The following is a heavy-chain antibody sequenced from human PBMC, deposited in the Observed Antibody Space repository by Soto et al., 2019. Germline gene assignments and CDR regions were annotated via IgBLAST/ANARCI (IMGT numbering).Heavy chain of an antibody. Sequence: QVQLQESGPRLVKPSETLSLTCSVSVSSMSPYYWTWFRQAPGKGLEWIGHLLYRGTATYNPALKGRVTISLDTSKKQVSLKLSSVIAADTAVYYCAREKDLILGGYAFGYWGPGTLVTVSS. J-gene: IGHJ3*01. V-gene: IGHV4-59*01. D-gene: IGHD1-26*01. CDR1: VSSMSPYY. CDR3: AREKDLILGGYAFGY. CDR2: LLYRGTA.